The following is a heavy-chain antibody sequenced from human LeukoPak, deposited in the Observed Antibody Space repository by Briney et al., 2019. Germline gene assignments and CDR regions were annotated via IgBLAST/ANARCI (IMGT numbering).Heavy chain of an antibody. Sequence: ETLSLTCAVSGYSISSGYFWGWIRQPPGKGLEWIGSIYYSGSTYYNPSLKSRVTISVDTSKNQFSLKLSSVTAADTAVYYCARLPYPYDSSGSPPLDYWGQGTLVTVSS. CDR3: ARLPYPYDSSGSPPLDY. D-gene: IGHD3-22*01. CDR1: GYSISSGYF. V-gene: IGHV4-38-2*01. J-gene: IGHJ4*02. CDR2: IYYSGST.